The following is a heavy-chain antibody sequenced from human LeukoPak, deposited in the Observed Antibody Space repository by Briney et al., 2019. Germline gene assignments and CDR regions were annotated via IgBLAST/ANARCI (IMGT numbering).Heavy chain of an antibody. Sequence: GGSLRLSCAASGFTFSDYYMRWLRQARGEGVEWVSYISSRGRTIYYADSVNARFTISRDNAKNSLYLQMNSLRAEDTAVYYCARDLSRTGTTAFAFDIWGQGTMVTVSS. D-gene: IGHD1-7*01. CDR3: ARDLSRTGTTAFAFDI. V-gene: IGHV3-11*01. CDR2: ISSRGRTI. CDR1: GFTFSDYY. J-gene: IGHJ3*02.